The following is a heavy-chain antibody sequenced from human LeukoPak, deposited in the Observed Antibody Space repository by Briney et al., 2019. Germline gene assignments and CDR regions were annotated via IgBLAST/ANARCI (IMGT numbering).Heavy chain of an antibody. CDR1: GGSFSGYY. CDR3: ARIGVLLWR. CDR2: INHSGST. D-gene: IGHD3-10*01. V-gene: IGHV4-34*01. Sequence: SETLSLTCAVYGGSFSGYYWSWIRQPPGKGLEWIGEINHSGSTNYNPSLKSRVTISVDTSKNQFSLKLSSVTAADTAVYHCARIGVLLWRWGQGTLVTVSS. J-gene: IGHJ4*02.